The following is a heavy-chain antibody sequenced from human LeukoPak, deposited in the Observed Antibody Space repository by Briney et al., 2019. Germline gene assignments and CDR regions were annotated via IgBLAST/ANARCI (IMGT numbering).Heavy chain of an antibody. CDR1: GGSFSGYY. J-gene: IGHJ4*02. CDR2: INHSGST. D-gene: IGHD2-21*01. CDR3: ARHRILWWGTAGLNFDY. Sequence: PSETLSLTCAVYGGSFSGYYWSWIRQPPGKGLEWIGEINHSGSTNYNPSLKGRVTISVDTSKNQFSLKLSSVTAADTAVYYCARHRILWWGTAGLNFDYWGQGTLVTVSS. V-gene: IGHV4-34*01.